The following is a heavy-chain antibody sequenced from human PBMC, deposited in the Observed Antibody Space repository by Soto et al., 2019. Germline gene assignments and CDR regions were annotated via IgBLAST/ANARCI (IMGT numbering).Heavy chain of an antibody. CDR1: GGSISSYY. J-gene: IGHJ5*02. D-gene: IGHD6-19*01. CDR2: IYYSGST. Sequence: PSETLSLTCTVSGGSISSYYWSWIRQPPGKGLEWIGYIYYSGSTNYNPSLKSRVTISVDTSKNQFSLKLSSVTAADTAVYYCARGGYSSGWYWFDPWGQGTRVTVS. V-gene: IGHV4-59*01. CDR3: ARGGYSSGWYWFDP.